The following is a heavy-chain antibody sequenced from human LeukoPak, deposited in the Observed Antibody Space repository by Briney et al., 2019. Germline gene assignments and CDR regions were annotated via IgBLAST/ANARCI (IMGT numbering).Heavy chain of an antibody. D-gene: IGHD6-19*01. CDR1: GFTFSSYV. Sequence: GRSLRLSCAASGFTFSSYVMHWVRQAPGKGLEWVAIISYDGSNEYYADSVKGRFTIPRDNAENSLYLQMNSLRAEDTAVYYCARGPSGWYYFDYWGQGTLVTVSS. CDR2: ISYDGSNE. V-gene: IGHV3-30*04. CDR3: ARGPSGWYYFDY. J-gene: IGHJ4*02.